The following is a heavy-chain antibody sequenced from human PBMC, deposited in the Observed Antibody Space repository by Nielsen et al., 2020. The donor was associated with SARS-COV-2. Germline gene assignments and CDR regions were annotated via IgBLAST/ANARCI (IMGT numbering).Heavy chain of an antibody. Sequence: GESLKISCAASGFTFSDYYMSWIRQAPGKGLEWVSYISSSSSYTNYADSVKGRFTISRDTAKNSLYLQMNSLRAEDTAVYYCARVYGSGSYFIDYWGQGTLVTVSS. D-gene: IGHD3-10*01. CDR1: GFTFSDYY. V-gene: IGHV3-11*05. J-gene: IGHJ4*02. CDR2: ISSSSSYT. CDR3: ARVYGSGSYFIDY.